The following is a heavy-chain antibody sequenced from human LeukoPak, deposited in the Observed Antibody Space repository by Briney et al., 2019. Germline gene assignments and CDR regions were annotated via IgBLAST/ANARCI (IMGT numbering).Heavy chain of an antibody. Sequence: SQTLSLTCGISGDSVSNNSVAWNWIRQSPSRGLEWLGRTYYRSKWYNDYAVSVKSRITINPDTSKNQFSLQLNSVTPEDTAVYYCARDNDSRDPPHFDYWGQGTLVTVSS. CDR3: ARDNDSRDPPHFDY. CDR1: GDSVSNNSVA. V-gene: IGHV6-1*01. CDR2: TYYRSKWYN. J-gene: IGHJ4*02. D-gene: IGHD3-16*01.